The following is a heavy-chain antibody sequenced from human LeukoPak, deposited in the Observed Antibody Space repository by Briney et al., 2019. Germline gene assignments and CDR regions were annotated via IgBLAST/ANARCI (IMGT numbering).Heavy chain of an antibody. CDR2: ISAYNGNT. V-gene: IGHV1-18*01. CDR1: GYTFTSYG. D-gene: IGHD3-10*01. CDR3: ARGKTYGSGSYGFFDY. Sequence: ASVKVSCKASGYTFTSYGISWVRQAPGQGLEWMGWISAYNGNTNYAQKLQGRVTMTTDTSTSTAYMELRSLRSDDTAVYYCARGKTYGSGSYGFFDYWGQGTLVTVPS. J-gene: IGHJ4*02.